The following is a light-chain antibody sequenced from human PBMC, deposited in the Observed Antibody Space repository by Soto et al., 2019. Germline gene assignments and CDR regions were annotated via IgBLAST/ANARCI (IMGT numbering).Light chain of an antibody. J-gene: IGKJ1*01. V-gene: IGKV3-20*01. CDR2: GAS. CDR3: QQYGSSPRT. CDR1: PSVSSSY. Sequence: EIVLTQSPGTLSLSPGERATLSCRASPSVSSSYLAWYQQKPGQAPRLLIYGASTRATGIPDGFSGSGSGTDFTLTISRLEPEDFAVYYCQQYGSSPRTFGQGTKVEIK.